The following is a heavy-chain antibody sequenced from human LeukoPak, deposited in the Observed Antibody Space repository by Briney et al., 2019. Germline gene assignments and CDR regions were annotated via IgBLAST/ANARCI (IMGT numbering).Heavy chain of an antibody. Sequence: GESLKISCKGSGYSFTSYWIGWVRQMPEQGLEWMGIIYPGDSDTRYSPSFQGQVTISADKSLSTAYLQWSSLKASDTAMYYCARTLDLVQGAFDIWGQGTMVTVSS. J-gene: IGHJ3*02. D-gene: IGHD6-13*01. V-gene: IGHV5-51*01. CDR2: IYPGDSDT. CDR3: ARTLDLVQGAFDI. CDR1: GYSFTSYW.